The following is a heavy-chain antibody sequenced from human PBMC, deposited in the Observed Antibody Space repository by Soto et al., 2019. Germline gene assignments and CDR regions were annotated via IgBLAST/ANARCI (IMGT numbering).Heavy chain of an antibody. Sequence: SETLSLTCAVYGGSFSGYYWSWIRQPPGKGLEWIGEINHSGSTNYNPSLKSRVTISVDTSKNQFSLQLSSVPAAETAVYYCARRGGGSGSYSPLGSTHRYYYMDVWGKGTTVTVSS. CDR1: GGSFSGYY. D-gene: IGHD3-10*01. CDR3: ARRGGGSGSYSPLGSTHRYYYMDV. CDR2: INHSGST. V-gene: IGHV4-34*01. J-gene: IGHJ6*03.